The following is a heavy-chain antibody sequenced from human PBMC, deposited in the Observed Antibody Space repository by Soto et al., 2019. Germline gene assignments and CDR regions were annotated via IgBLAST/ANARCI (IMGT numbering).Heavy chain of an antibody. CDR3: AKFLGYYDSSGPPGGFDP. CDR1: GFTFSSYA. V-gene: IGHV3-23*01. D-gene: IGHD3-22*01. J-gene: IGHJ5*02. Sequence: PGGSLRLSCAASGFTFSSYAMSWVRQAPGKGLEWVSAISGSGGSTYYADSVKGRFTISRDNSKNTLYLQMNSLRAEDTAVYYCAKFLGYYDSSGPPGGFDPWGQGTLVTVS. CDR2: ISGSGGST.